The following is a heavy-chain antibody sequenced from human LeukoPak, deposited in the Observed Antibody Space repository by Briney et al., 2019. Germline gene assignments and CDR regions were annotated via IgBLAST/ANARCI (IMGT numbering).Heavy chain of an antibody. Sequence: SETLSLTCTVSGGSISSYYWSRIRQPPGKGLEWIGYIYSSGSTNYNPSLKSRVTISLDTSKNQFSLKLSSVTAADTAVYYCARHGSQSSGYYYWGQGTLVTVSS. D-gene: IGHD3-9*01. CDR1: GGSISSYY. J-gene: IGHJ4*02. V-gene: IGHV4-59*08. CDR3: ARHGSQSSGYYY. CDR2: IYSSGST.